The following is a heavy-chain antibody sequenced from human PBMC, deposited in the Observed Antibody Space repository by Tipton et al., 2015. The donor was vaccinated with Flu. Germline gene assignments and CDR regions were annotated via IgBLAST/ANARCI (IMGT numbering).Heavy chain of an antibody. D-gene: IGHD6-13*01. V-gene: IGHV4-59*01. J-gene: IGHJ2*01. CDR2: IYYSGST. CDR3: ARDIAAGRRRGGFDY. Sequence: LRLSCTVSGGSISSYYWSWIRQPPGKGLEWVGYIYYSGSTNYNPSLKSRVTISVDTSKNQFSLKLSSVTAADTAVYYCARDIAAGRRRGGFDYWGRGTLVTVSS. CDR1: GGSISSYY.